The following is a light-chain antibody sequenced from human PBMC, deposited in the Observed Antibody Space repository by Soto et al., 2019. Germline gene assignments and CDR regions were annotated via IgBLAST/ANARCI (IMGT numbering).Light chain of an antibody. Sequence: IQMTQSPSTLSASVGDRVTITCRASQSINKWVAWFQQKSGRAPKLLIYDAATLQSGVPSRFSGTGSGTDFSLTISSLQPEDFGTYYCQQYNIGYTFGQGTRLDIK. V-gene: IGKV1-5*01. CDR1: QSINKW. CDR3: QQYNIGYT. CDR2: DAA. J-gene: IGKJ2*01.